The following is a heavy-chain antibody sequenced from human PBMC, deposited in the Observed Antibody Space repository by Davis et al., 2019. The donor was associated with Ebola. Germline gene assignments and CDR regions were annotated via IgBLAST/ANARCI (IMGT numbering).Heavy chain of an antibody. CDR2: LHYRGTT. CDR3: ARAGPAITAADRYDY. CDR1: GGSISSSSYY. J-gene: IGHJ4*02. Sequence: SETLSLTCTVSGGSISSSSYYWGWIRQPPGKGLEWIGSLHYRGTTYYNPSLKSRVTISLDTSKNQFSLKLSSVTAADTAVYYCARAGPAITAADRYDYWGQGTQVTVSS. D-gene: IGHD6-25*01. V-gene: IGHV4-39*07.